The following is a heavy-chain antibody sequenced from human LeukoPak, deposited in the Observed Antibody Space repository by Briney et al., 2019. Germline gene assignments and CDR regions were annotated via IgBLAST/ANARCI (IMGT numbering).Heavy chain of an antibody. Sequence: GGSLRLSCAASGFTFSDYYMSWIRQAPGKGLEWVSYISSSGSTIYYADSVKGRFTISRDNAKNSLYLQMNSLRAEDTAVYYCARTLYYYDSSGYAPVDYWGQGTLVTVSS. CDR2: ISSSGSTI. D-gene: IGHD3-22*01. V-gene: IGHV3-11*01. CDR1: GFTFSDYY. J-gene: IGHJ4*02. CDR3: ARTLYYYDSSGYAPVDY.